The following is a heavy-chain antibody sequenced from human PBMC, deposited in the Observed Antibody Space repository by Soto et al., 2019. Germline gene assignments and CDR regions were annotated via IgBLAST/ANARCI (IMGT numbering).Heavy chain of an antibody. V-gene: IGHV1-69*02. D-gene: IGHD4-17*01. CDR1: GGTFSSYT. Sequence: QVQLVQSGAEVKKPGSSVKVSCKASGGTFSSYTISWVRQAPGQGLEWMGRIIPILGIANYAQKFQGRVTITADKSTSTAYMELSSLRSEDTAVYYCARGVAEYGDYVFFDYWGQGTLVTVSS. CDR2: IIPILGIA. CDR3: ARGVAEYGDYVFFDY. J-gene: IGHJ4*02.